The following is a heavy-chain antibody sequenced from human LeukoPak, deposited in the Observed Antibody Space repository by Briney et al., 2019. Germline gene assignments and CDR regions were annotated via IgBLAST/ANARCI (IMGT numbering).Heavy chain of an antibody. D-gene: IGHD2-2*01. CDR3: ARGPLGYCSVTSCSFES. Sequence: GGSLRLSCAASGFTFNSYWMSWVRQAPGKGLEWVANINQDGSENYYLDSVKGRFTISRDNAKNSLYLQMNSLRAEDTAVYYCARGPLGYCSVTSCSFESWGQGTLVTVSS. V-gene: IGHV3-7*01. CDR1: GFTFNSYW. J-gene: IGHJ4*02. CDR2: INQDGSEN.